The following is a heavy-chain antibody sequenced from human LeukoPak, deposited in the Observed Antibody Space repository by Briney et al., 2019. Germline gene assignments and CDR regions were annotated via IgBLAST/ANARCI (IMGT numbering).Heavy chain of an antibody. CDR1: GFTFSTYG. J-gene: IGHJ6*02. CDR3: ARIACTGGNCKPYYYYGLDV. CDR2: IWYDGSIK. V-gene: IGHV3-33*01. Sequence: GGSLRLSWAASGFTFSTYGMHWVRQAPGKGLEWVAVIWYDGSIKYYADSVKGRFTFSRDNSKSTMYLQMNSLRAEDTAVYYCARIACTGGNCKPYYYYGLDVWGQGTTVTVSS. D-gene: IGHD2-8*02.